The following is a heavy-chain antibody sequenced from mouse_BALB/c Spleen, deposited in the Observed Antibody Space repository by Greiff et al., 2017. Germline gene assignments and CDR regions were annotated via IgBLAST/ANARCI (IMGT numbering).Heavy chain of an antibody. CDR1: GFTFSSFG. J-gene: IGHJ4*01. CDR3: ARPGAMDY. CDR2: ISSGSSTI. Sequence: EVKLVESGGGLVQPGGSRKLSCAASGFTFSSFGMHWVRQAPEKGLEWVAYISSGSSTIYYADTVKGRFTISRDNPKNTLFLQMTSLRSEDTAMYYCARPGAMDYWGQGTSVTVSS. V-gene: IGHV5-17*02.